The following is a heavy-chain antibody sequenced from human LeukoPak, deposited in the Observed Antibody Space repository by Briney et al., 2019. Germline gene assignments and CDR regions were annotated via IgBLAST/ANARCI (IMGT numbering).Heavy chain of an antibody. CDR1: GFTFSSYW. J-gene: IGHJ4*02. V-gene: IGHV3-7*01. CDR2: IKPDGREK. Sequence: PGGSLRLSCAASGFTFSSYWMSWVRQAPGKGLEWVANIKPDGREKYYVDSVKGRFTISRDNPKNSLYLQINSLRAEDTAVYYCASPRGYCSGGSCPYYFDYWGQGTLVTVSS. CDR3: ASPRGYCSGGSCPYYFDY. D-gene: IGHD2-15*01.